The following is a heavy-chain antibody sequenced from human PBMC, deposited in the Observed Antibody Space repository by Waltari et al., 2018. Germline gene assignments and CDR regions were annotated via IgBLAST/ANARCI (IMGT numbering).Heavy chain of an antibody. Sequence: QVQLVESGGGVVQPGGSLRLSCAASGFAFRTYGIHWVRQAPGRGLEWVAFIRYDGNNQYYADSVKGRFTISRDNYKNTLYLQMNSLRGEDTAVYYCAKEMRGPDYDFWSGYYSPSSYYFDYWGQGTLVTVSS. CDR2: IRYDGNNQ. V-gene: IGHV3-30*02. J-gene: IGHJ4*02. CDR1: GFAFRTYG. D-gene: IGHD3-3*01. CDR3: AKEMRGPDYDFWSGYYSPSSYYFDY.